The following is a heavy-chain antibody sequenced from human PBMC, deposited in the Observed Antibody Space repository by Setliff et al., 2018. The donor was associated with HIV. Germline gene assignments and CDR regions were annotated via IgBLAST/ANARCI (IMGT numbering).Heavy chain of an antibody. Sequence: SETLSLTCTVSGDFFSSDYYWGGIRQSPGKGLEWIGSFYETGYTYYNPSLKSRVTISVDTSKNQFSLKLSSVTAADTAVYYCARSTYYYGSGKGSGWFDPWGQGTLVTVSS. V-gene: IGHV4-38-2*02. CDR3: ARSTYYYGSGKGSGWFDP. CDR2: FYETGYT. CDR1: GDFFSSDYY. J-gene: IGHJ5*02. D-gene: IGHD3-10*01.